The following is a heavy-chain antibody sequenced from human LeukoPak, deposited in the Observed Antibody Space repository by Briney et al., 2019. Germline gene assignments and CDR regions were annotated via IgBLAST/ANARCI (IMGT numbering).Heavy chain of an antibody. CDR2: INPNSGGT. Sequence: ASVKVSCKASGYTFTGYYMHWVRQAPGQGLEWMGWINPNSGGTNYAQKFQGRVTMTRDMSTSTVYMELSSLRSEDTAVYYCARPHTGYSRKSGAFDIWGQGTMVTVSS. CDR1: GYTFTGYY. CDR3: ARPHTGYSRKSGAFDI. D-gene: IGHD6-13*01. J-gene: IGHJ3*02. V-gene: IGHV1-2*02.